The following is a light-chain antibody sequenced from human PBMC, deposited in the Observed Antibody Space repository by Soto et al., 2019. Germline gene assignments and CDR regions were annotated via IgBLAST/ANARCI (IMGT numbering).Light chain of an antibody. J-gene: IGLJ1*01. V-gene: IGLV2-23*01. CDR3: CSFTASNTHV. CDR1: SSDFGTYNL. CDR2: ERS. Sequence: QSVLTQPACVSVSPGQSITVSCTGISSDFGTYNLVSWYQHHPGKVPKLIIYERSKRPSGVSDRFSGSKSGNTASLTISGLQAEDEAVYYCCSFTASNTHVFGTGTKVTV.